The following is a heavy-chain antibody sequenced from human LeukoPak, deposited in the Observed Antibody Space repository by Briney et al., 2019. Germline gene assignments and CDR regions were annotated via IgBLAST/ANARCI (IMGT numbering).Heavy chain of an antibody. Sequence: GGSLRLSCAASGFTFSSYAMHWVRQAPGKGLEWVAVISYDGSNKYYADSVKGRFTLSRDNSKNTLYLQMNSLRAEDTAVYYCASLLDSLGSYYHPDAFDIWGQGTMVTVSS. J-gene: IGHJ3*02. D-gene: IGHD3-10*01. CDR1: GFTFSSYA. V-gene: IGHV3-30-3*01. CDR2: ISYDGSNK. CDR3: ASLLDSLGSYYHPDAFDI.